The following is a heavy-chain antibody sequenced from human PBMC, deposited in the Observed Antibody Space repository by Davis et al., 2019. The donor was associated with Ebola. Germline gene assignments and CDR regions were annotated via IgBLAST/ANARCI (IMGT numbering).Heavy chain of an antibody. J-gene: IGHJ6*02. V-gene: IGHV1-18*01. CDR3: ATPHGYSGYDVYYYGMDV. CDR1: GYTFTRYG. CDR2: ISAYNGNT. D-gene: IGHD5-12*01. Sequence: AASVKVSCKASGYTFTRYGISWVRQAPGQGLEWMGWISAYNGNTNYAQKLQGRVTMTTDTSTSTAYMELRSLRSEDTAVYYCATPHGYSGYDVYYYGMDVWGQGTTVTVSS.